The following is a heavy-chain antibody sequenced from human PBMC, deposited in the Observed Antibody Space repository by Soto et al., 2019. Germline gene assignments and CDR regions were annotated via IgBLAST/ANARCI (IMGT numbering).Heavy chain of an antibody. V-gene: IGHV1-69*02. D-gene: IGHD3-16*01. J-gene: IGHJ4*02. Sequence: GASVKVSCEASGGTFSSYTISWVRQAPGQGLEWMGRIIPILGIANYAQKFQGRVTITADKSTSTAYMELSSLRFEDTAVFFFAGGGGPNNPQPYFDYWGQGTLVTVSS. CDR1: GGTFSSYT. CDR3: AGGGGPNNPQPYFDY. CDR2: IIPILGIA.